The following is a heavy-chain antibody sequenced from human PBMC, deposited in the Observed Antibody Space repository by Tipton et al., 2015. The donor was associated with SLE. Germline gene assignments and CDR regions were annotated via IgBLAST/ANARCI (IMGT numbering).Heavy chain of an antibody. Sequence: SLRLSCTASGFTFGDYAMSWVRQAPGKGLEWVGFIRSKAYGGTTEYAASVKGRFTISRDDSKSIAYLQMNSLKTEDTAVYYCTRDLTHGGAFDIWGQGTMVTVSS. CDR3: TRDLTHGGAFDI. CDR1: GFTFGDYA. D-gene: IGHD2-21*02. V-gene: IGHV3-49*04. J-gene: IGHJ3*02. CDR2: IRSKAYGGTT.